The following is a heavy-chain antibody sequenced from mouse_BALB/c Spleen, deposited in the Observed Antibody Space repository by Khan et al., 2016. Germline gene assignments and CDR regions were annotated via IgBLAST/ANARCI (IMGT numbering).Heavy chain of an antibody. V-gene: IGHV1-5*01. CDR3: TRGENYYGSRRYFDV. Sequence: VQLKQSGTVLARPGASVKMSCKASGYSFTTYWMHWVKQRPGQGLEWIGAFYPGNSDTYYNQKFKVKATLTAVTSASTAYMELSSLTNDDSAVYYCTRGENYYGSRRYFDVWGAGTTVTVSS. CDR1: GYSFTTYW. CDR2: FYPGNSDT. J-gene: IGHJ1*01. D-gene: IGHD1-1*01.